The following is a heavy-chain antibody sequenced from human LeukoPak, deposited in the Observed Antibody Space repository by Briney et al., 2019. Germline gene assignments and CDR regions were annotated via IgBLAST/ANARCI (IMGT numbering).Heavy chain of an antibody. CDR2: IYYSGST. CDR1: GGSISSYY. Sequence: SETLSLTCTVSGGSISSYYWSWIRQPPGKGLEWIGYIYYSGSTNYNPSLKSRVTISVDTSKNQFSLKLSSVTAADTAVYYCARDPRGLNAFDIWGQGTMVTVSS. D-gene: IGHD5-12*01. CDR3: ARDPRGLNAFDI. V-gene: IGHV4-59*01. J-gene: IGHJ3*02.